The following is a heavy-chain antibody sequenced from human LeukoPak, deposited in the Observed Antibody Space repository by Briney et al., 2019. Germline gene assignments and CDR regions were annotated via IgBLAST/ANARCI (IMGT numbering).Heavy chain of an antibody. J-gene: IGHJ4*02. CDR2: IYHSGST. CDR3: ARGFLVVVPAAIRADHPIDY. V-gene: IGHV4-38-2*01. CDR1: GYSISSGYY. Sequence: SETLSLTCAVSGYSISSGYYWGWIRQPPGKGLEWIGSIYHSGSTYYNPSLKSRVTISVDTSKNQFSLKLSSVTAADTAVYCCARGFLVVVPAAIRADHPIDYWGQGTLVTVSS. D-gene: IGHD2-2*02.